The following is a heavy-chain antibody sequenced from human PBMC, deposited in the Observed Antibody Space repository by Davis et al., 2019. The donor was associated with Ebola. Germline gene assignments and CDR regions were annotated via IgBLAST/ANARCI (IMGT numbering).Heavy chain of an antibody. V-gene: IGHV3-21*01. D-gene: IGHD3-22*01. J-gene: IGHJ3*02. Sequence: GGSLRLSCAASGFTFSSYSMNWVRQAPGKGLEWVSSINSSSSYIYYADSVKGRFTISRENAKNSLYLQMNSLRAEDTAVYYCARDYYDSSSYLFMNAFDIWGQGTMVTVSS. CDR1: GFTFSSYS. CDR2: INSSSSYI. CDR3: ARDYYDSSSYLFMNAFDI.